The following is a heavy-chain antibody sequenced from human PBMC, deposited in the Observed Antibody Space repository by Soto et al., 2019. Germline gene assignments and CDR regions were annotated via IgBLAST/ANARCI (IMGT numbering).Heavy chain of an antibody. CDR3: ATSGIVLRYFDT. V-gene: IGHV1-24*01. Sequence: ASVKVSCKVSGYTLTELSMHWVRQALGKGLEWMGGFDPEDGETIYAQKFQGRVTMTEDTSTDTAYMELSSLRSEDTAVYYCATSGIVLRYFDTWGQGTLVTVSS. CDR1: GYTLTELS. CDR2: FDPEDGET. J-gene: IGHJ4*02. D-gene: IGHD3-9*01.